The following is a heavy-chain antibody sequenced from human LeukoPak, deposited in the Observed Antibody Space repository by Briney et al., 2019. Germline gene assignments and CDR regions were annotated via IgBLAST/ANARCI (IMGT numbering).Heavy chain of an antibody. V-gene: IGHV4-39*07. CDR2: IFYSGST. D-gene: IGHD6-19*01. J-gene: IGHJ4*02. Sequence: SETLSLTCTVSSGSISTSNYYWGWVRQPPGKALEWIGNIFYSGSTYYNPSLKSRVTISLDTSRNHFSLKLTSVTAADSAVYYCARRSPYSTGWSSYFDYWGQGALVTVSS. CDR1: SGSISTSNYY. CDR3: ARRSPYSTGWSSYFDY.